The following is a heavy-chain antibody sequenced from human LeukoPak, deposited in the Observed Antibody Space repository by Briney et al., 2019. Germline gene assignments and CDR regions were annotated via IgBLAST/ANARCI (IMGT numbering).Heavy chain of an antibody. CDR2: IYSGGST. CDR3: ARELLPSYAFDI. CDR1: GFTVSSNF. J-gene: IGHJ3*02. V-gene: IGHV3-66*01. D-gene: IGHD3-22*01. Sequence: GGSLRLSCVTSGFTVSSNFMNWVRQAPGKGLEWVSIIYSGGSTYYADSVKGRFTISRDISKNTLSLQMNSLRDEDTAVYYCARELLPSYAFDIWGQGTMVTVSS.